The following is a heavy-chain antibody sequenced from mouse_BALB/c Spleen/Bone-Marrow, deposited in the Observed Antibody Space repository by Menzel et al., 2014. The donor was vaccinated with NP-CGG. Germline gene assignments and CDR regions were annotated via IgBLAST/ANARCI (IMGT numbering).Heavy chain of an antibody. CDR3: VRSGSSSGYFDY. CDR2: ISSGSSTI. J-gene: IGHJ2*01. V-gene: IGHV5-17*02. Sequence: EVMLVESGGGLVQPGGSRKLSCAASGFTFSSFGMHWVRQAPETGLEWVAYISSGSSTIYYGDTVMGRFTISRDNPKNTLFLQMTSLRSEDTATYYCVRSGSSSGYFDYWGQGTTLTVSS. CDR1: GFTFSSFG. D-gene: IGHD1-1*01.